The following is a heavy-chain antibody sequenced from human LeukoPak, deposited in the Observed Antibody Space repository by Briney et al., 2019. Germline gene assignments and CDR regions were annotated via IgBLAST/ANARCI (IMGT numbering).Heavy chain of an antibody. CDR2: ITTSSSAT. J-gene: IGHJ4*02. CDR1: GFTFSSYS. Sequence: GGPLRLSCAASGFTFSSYSLSGVRQAPGKGLEWLSFITTSSSATYSADSLKGRFTISRDNAKNLLFLQMTSLTDEDTAVYYCARVRSGYYFDYWGQGTLVTVSS. V-gene: IGHV3-48*02. CDR3: ARVRSGYYFDY.